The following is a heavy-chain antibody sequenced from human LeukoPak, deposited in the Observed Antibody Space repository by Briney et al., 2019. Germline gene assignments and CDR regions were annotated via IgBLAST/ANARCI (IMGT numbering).Heavy chain of an antibody. CDR2: ITGSGAGT. CDR1: GFSISIYA. CDR3: ARRAGAYSHPYDY. Sequence: GGTLRLSCAASGFSISIYAMTWVRRAPGKGLEWVSSITGSGAGTSYADSVKGRFTISRDNSKNTLYLQMNSLRAEDTAVYYCARRAGAYSHPYDYWGQGTLVTVSS. J-gene: IGHJ4*02. V-gene: IGHV3-23*01. D-gene: IGHD4/OR15-4a*01.